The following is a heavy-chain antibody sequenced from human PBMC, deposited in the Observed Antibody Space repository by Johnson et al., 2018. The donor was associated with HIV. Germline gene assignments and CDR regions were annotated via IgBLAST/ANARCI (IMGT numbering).Heavy chain of an antibody. CDR2: ISWDGDKT. CDR1: GFNFDDYT. J-gene: IGHJ3*02. CDR3: ARDRGIAARPFRYAFDI. D-gene: IGHD6-6*01. Sequence: VQLVESGGAVVQPGGSLRLSCAASGFNFDDYTMHWVRQVPGKGLEWVSLISWDGDKTYYADSVKGRFTISRDNSKNTLYLQMNSLRAEDTAVYYCARDRGIAARPFRYAFDIWGQGTMVTVSS. V-gene: IGHV3-43*01.